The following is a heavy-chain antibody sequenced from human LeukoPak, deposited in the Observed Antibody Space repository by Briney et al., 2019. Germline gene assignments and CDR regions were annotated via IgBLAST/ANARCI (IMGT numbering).Heavy chain of an antibody. V-gene: IGHV3-30*18. CDR3: AKGPPGGVYCSSTSCHSPFDY. CDR2: ISYDGSNK. D-gene: IGHD2-2*01. CDR1: GFTFSSYG. J-gene: IGHJ4*02. Sequence: GRSLRLSCAASGFTFSSYGMHWVRQAPGKGLEWVAVISYDGSNKYYADSVKGRFTISRDNSKNTLCLQMNSLRAEDTAVYYCAKGPPGGVYCSSTSCHSPFDYWGQGTLVTVSS.